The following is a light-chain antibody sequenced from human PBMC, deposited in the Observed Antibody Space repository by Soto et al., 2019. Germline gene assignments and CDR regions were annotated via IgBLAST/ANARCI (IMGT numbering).Light chain of an antibody. V-gene: IGKV1-5*01. CDR3: QHYGGMWA. Sequence: DIQMTQSPSTLSASVGDRVTITCRASQSISNRLAWYQQKPGKAPKVVIYDASSLESGVPSRFSGSGSGTDFILTSNSLQPDDFATYCCQHYGGMWAFGQGTKVEIK. CDR1: QSISNR. CDR2: DAS. J-gene: IGKJ1*01.